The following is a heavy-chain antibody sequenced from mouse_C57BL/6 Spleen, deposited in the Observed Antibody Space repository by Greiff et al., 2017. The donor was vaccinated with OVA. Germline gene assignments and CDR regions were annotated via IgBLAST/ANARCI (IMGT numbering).Heavy chain of an antibody. CDR2: IDPNSGGT. J-gene: IGHJ4*01. Sequence: QVQLQQPGAELVKPGASVKLSCKASGYTFTSYWMHWVKQRPGRGLEWIGRIDPNSGGTKYNEKFKSKATLTVDKPSSTAYMQLSSLTSEDSAVYYCARGSWLSYDYDDAMDYWGQGTSVTVSS. CDR1: GYTFTSYW. CDR3: ARGSWLSYDYDDAMDY. V-gene: IGHV1-72*01. D-gene: IGHD2-4*01.